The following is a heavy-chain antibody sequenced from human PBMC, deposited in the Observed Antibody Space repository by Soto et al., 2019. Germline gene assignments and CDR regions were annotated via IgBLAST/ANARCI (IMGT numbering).Heavy chain of an antibody. D-gene: IGHD3-10*01. V-gene: IGHV1-69*06. CDR2: IIPIFGTA. CDR3: ARGVLWFGELFNSAYYYGMDV. CDR1: GGTFSSYA. Sequence: SVKVSCKASGGTFSSYAISWVRQAPGQGLEWMGGIIPIFGTANYAQKFQGRVTITADKSTSTAYMELSSLRSEDTAVYYCARGVLWFGELFNSAYYYGMDVWGQGTTVTVSS. J-gene: IGHJ6*02.